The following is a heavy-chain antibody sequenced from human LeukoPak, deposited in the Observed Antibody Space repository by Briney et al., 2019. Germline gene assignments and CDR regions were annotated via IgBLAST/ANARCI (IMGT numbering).Heavy chain of an antibody. Sequence: PGGSLRLSCAASGFSFSTYSMIWVRQAPGKGLEWVSSVSGTSEYIYYADSVRGRFTISRDNAKNTVYLQMNSLRAEDSAVYYCARWYSSGWYSDYWGQGTLVTVSS. CDR1: GFSFSTYS. CDR3: ARWYSSGWYSDY. J-gene: IGHJ4*02. V-gene: IGHV3-21*06. CDR2: VSGTSEYI. D-gene: IGHD6-19*01.